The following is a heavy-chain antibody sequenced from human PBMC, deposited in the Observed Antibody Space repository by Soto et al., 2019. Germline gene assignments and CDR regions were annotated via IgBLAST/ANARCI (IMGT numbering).Heavy chain of an antibody. J-gene: IGHJ6*02. CDR2: INPHSGST. Sequence: QVQVVQSGAEVKKPGASVKISCKTSGYSFTDDYLHWVRQAPGQGREWVGWINPHSGSTNFAQKFMGRVSMPRDTSISTAYMELFSLTSDDTAIYYCARAVYCGDDCYSYGMDVWGQGTTVTVSS. CDR3: ARAVYCGDDCYSYGMDV. V-gene: IGHV1-2*02. CDR1: GYSFTDDY. D-gene: IGHD2-21*02.